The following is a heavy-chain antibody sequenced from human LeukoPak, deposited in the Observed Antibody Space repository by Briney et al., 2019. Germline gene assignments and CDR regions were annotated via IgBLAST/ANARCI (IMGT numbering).Heavy chain of an antibody. CDR2: ISYSSGHI. CDR3: ARVGEGYCSGGSCYAGDY. D-gene: IGHD2-15*01. J-gene: IGHJ4*02. V-gene: IGHV3-21*01. CDR1: GFTFSNSG. Sequence: GGSLRLSCAASGFTFSNSGMNWVRQAPGKGLEWVSSISYSSGHIYYADSVKGRFTISRDNAKNSLYLQMNSLRVEDTAVYCCARVGEGYCSGGSCYAGDYWGQGTLVTVSS.